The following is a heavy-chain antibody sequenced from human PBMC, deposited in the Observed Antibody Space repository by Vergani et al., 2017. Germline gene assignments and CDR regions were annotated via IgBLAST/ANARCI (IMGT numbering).Heavy chain of an antibody. CDR3: ARVPAMDSSGSNEGY. CDR1: GFTFSSYT. CDR2: ISSSSSYI. D-gene: IGHD6-19*01. J-gene: IGHJ4*02. Sequence: EVQLVESGGGLVKPGGSLRLSCAASGFTFSSYTMNWVRQAPGKGLEWVSSISSSSSYIYYADSVKGRFTISRDNAKNSLYLQMNSLRAEDTAVYYCARVPAMDSSGSNEGYWSQGTLVTVSS. V-gene: IGHV3-21*01.